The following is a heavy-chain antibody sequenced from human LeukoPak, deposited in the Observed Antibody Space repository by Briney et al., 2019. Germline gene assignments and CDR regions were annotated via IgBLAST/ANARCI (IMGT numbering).Heavy chain of an antibody. CDR1: GYTFTSYG. D-gene: IGHD3-16*01. CDR3: ARVKGLTAPLWGSFDY. Sequence: ASVKVSCKASGYTFTSYGISWVRQAPGQGLEWMGWISAYNGNTNYAQKLQGRVTMTTDTSTSTAYMELRSLRSDDTAVYYCARVKGLTAPLWGSFDYWGQGTLATVSS. J-gene: IGHJ4*02. V-gene: IGHV1-18*01. CDR2: ISAYNGNT.